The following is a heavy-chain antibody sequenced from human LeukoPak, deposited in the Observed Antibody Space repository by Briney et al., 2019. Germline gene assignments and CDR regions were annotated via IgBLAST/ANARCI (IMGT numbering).Heavy chain of an antibody. CDR2: ISGSGGST. CDR1: GFTFSSYA. Sequence: GGSLRLSCAASGFTFSSYAMSWVRQAPGKGLEWVSAISGSGGSTYYADSVKGRFTISRDNSKNTLYLQMNSLRAEDTAVYYCAKASAFYYDFRSANKGYYFDYWGQGTLVTVSS. V-gene: IGHV3-23*01. D-gene: IGHD3-3*01. CDR3: AKASAFYYDFRSANKGYYFDY. J-gene: IGHJ4*02.